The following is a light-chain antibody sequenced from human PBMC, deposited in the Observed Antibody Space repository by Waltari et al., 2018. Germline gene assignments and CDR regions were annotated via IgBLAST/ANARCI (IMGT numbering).Light chain of an antibody. V-gene: IGLV4-69*01. CDR3: QTGGHGTWV. Sequence: SLSLSASLGASVRLTCTLDSGHTSNIIAWHQQQPEKGPRYLMKVNSDGSHSKGDAIPDRFSGSGSGAERYLTIANVQSEDEADYYCQTGGHGTWVFGGGTKLTVL. J-gene: IGLJ3*02. CDR1: SGHTSNI. CDR2: VNSDGSH.